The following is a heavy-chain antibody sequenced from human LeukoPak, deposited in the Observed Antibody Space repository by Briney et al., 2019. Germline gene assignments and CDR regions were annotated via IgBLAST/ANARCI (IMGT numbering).Heavy chain of an antibody. V-gene: IGHV4-39*01. CDR3: AQIGTENCSGGSCYSWGYYYYYYYMDV. J-gene: IGHJ6*03. CDR2: IDDSGST. D-gene: IGHD2-15*01. Sequence: SETLSLTCTVSGGSISSSSYYWGWIRQPPGKGLEWIGSIDDSGSTYYNPSLKSRVTISVDTSKNQFSLKLSSVTAADTAVYYCAQIGTENCSGGSCYSWGYYYYYYYMDVWGKGTTVTVSS. CDR1: GGSISSSSYY.